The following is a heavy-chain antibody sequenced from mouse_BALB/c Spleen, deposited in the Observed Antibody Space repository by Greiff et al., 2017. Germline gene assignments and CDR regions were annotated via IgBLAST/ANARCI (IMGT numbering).Heavy chain of an antibody. J-gene: IGHJ4*01. CDR3: AREGYGNYEGAMDY. V-gene: IGHV1S135*01. CDR1: GYSFTDYN. Sequence: EESGPELVKPGASVKVSCKASGYSFTDYNMYWVKQSHGKSLEWIGYIDPYNGGTSYNQKFKGKATLTVDKSSSTAFMHLNSLTSEDSAVYYCAREGYGNYEGAMDYWGQGTSVTVSS. D-gene: IGHD2-10*02. CDR2: IDPYNGGT.